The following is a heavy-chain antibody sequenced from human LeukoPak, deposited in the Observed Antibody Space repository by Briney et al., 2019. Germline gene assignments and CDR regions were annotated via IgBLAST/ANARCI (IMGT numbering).Heavy chain of an antibody. D-gene: IGHD2-15*01. CDR1: GYSISSGYF. J-gene: IGHJ3*02. CDR2: IYHSEST. Sequence: SETLSLTCTVSGYSISSGYFWGWIRQPPGQGLEWIGSIYHSESTYYNPSLKSRITISLDTSKNQFSLKLSSVTAADTAVYYCVSSIIGAFDIWGQGTMVTVSS. V-gene: IGHV4-38-2*02. CDR3: VSSIIGAFDI.